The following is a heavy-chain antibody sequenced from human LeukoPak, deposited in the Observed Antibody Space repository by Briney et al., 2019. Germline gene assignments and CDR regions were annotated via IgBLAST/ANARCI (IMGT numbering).Heavy chain of an antibody. CDR2: TKNKANSYTT. D-gene: IGHD3-9*01. CDR1: GFTFSDHY. V-gene: IGHV3-72*01. J-gene: IGHJ6*04. CDR3: ARGSSGVTISSYGMDV. Sequence: PGGSPRLSCAASGFTFSDHYMDWVRQAPGKGLEWVGRTKNKANSYTTQYAASVKGRFTISRDDSKNSLYLQMNSLKTEDTAVYYCARGSSGVTISSYGMDVWGKGTTVTVSS.